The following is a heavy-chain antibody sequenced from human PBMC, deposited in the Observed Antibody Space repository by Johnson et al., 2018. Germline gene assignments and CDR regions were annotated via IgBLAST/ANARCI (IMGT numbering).Heavy chain of an antibody. CDR2: IGTAGDT. Sequence: VQLVQSGGGLVQPGGSLRLSCAASGFTFSSYDMHWVRQATGKGLEWVSAIGTAGDTYYPGSVKGRFTISRENAKNSLYLQMNSLRAEDTAVYYWARSGGRVVPIDYWGQGTLVTVSA. D-gene: IGHD2-15*01. CDR1: GFTFSSYD. CDR3: ARSGGRVVPIDY. V-gene: IGHV3-13*01. J-gene: IGHJ4*02.